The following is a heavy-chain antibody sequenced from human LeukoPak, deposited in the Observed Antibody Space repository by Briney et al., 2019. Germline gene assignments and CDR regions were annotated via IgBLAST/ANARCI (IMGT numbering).Heavy chain of an antibody. CDR3: ARDHMVRGVIEY. D-gene: IGHD3-10*01. J-gene: IGHJ4*02. Sequence: PSETLSLTCAVYGGSFSGYYWSWIRQPPGKGLEWIGEINHSGSTNYNPSLKSRVTMSVDTSKNQFSLKLSSVTAADTAVYYCARDHMVRGVIEYWGQGTLVTVSS. CDR1: GGSFSGYY. CDR2: INHSGST. V-gene: IGHV4-34*01.